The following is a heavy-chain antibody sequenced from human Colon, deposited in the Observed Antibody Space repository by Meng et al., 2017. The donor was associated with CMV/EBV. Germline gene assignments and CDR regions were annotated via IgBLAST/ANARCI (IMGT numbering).Heavy chain of an antibody. V-gene: IGHV3-48*03. CDR1: GFTFSRFE. J-gene: IGHJ4*02. D-gene: IGHD3-22*01. CDR2: ISGSGNVI. CDR3: ASFDRNYYDSSGYPLGLGY. Sequence: GGSLRLSCTASGFTFSRFEMNWVRQAPGKGLEWVSHISGSGNVIYYAESVKGRFTISRDNAKHSLYLQMNNLRAEDTAVYYCASFDRNYYDSSGYPLGLGYWGQGTLVTVSS.